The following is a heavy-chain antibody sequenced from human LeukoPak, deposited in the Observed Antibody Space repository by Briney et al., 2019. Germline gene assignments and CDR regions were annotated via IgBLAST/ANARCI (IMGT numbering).Heavy chain of an antibody. D-gene: IGHD2/OR15-2a*01. CDR1: GFSFNNVW. CDR3: TSLGATGFYAFDY. V-gene: IGHV3-15*01. J-gene: IGHJ4*02. Sequence: GGTLRLSCAASGFSFNNVWMSWVRQAPGKGLEWVGHIKSKADGGTTECAAPVKGRFTISRDDSKNTLYLQMNSLRTEDTAVYYCTSLGATGFYAFDYWGQGTLVTVSS. CDR2: IKSKADGGTT.